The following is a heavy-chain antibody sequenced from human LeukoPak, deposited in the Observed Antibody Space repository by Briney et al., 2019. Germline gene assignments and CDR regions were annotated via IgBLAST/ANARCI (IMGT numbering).Heavy chain of an antibody. J-gene: IGHJ4*02. CDR3: AKDHPLMGRSGSYGLDY. Sequence: PGGSLRLSCAASGFTFSSYSMNWVRQAPGKGLEWVSSISSSSSYIYYADSVKGRFTISRDNARNSLYLQMNSLRAEDTAVYYCAKDHPLMGRSGSYGLDYWGQGTLVTVSS. CDR1: GFTFSSYS. CDR2: ISSSSSYI. D-gene: IGHD1-26*01. V-gene: IGHV3-21*01.